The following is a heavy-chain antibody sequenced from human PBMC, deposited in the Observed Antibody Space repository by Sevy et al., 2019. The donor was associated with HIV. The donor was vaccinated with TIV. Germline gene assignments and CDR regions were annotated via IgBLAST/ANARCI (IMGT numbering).Heavy chain of an antibody. CDR3: ASSVGYCSSTSCYSSNWFDP. D-gene: IGHD2-2*01. CDR1: GGSISSSSYY. V-gene: IGHV4-39*01. Sequence: SETLSLTCTVSGGSISSSSYYWGWIRQPPGKGLEWIGSIYYGGSTYYNPSLKSRVTISVDTSKTQFSLKLSSVTAADTAVYYCASSVGYCSSTSCYSSNWFDPWGQGTLVTVSS. J-gene: IGHJ5*02. CDR2: IYYGGST.